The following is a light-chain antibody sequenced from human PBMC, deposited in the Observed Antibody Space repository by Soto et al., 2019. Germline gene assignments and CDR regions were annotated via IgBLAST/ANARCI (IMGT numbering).Light chain of an antibody. CDR1: QTISNY. J-gene: IGKJ4*01. V-gene: IGKV1-39*01. Sequence: DIQMTQSPSSLSASLGDRDTITCRASQTISNYLNWYQQKPGKAPKLLIYASSTLQSGVPSRFNGSGSGTDFTLTISSLQPEDFGTYYCQQSYSTILTFGGGTKVEIK. CDR3: QQSYSTILT. CDR2: ASS.